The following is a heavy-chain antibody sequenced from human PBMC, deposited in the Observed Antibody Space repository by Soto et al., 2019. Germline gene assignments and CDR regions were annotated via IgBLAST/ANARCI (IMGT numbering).Heavy chain of an antibody. Sequence: ASVKVSCKASGGTFSSYAISWVRQAPGQGLEWMGGIIPIFGTANYAQKFQGRVTITADESTSTAYMELSSLRSEDTAVYYCARDGWPRSSSSLGYYYHGMDVWGQGTTVTVSS. J-gene: IGHJ6*02. D-gene: IGHD6-13*01. CDR2: IIPIFGTA. CDR1: GGTFSSYA. CDR3: ARDGWPRSSSSLGYYYHGMDV. V-gene: IGHV1-69*13.